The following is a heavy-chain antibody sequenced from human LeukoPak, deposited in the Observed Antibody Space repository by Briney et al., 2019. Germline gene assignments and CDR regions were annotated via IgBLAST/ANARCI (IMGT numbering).Heavy chain of an antibody. CDR3: ARAPPRREPHGGGSPFDY. CDR2: INHSGST. V-gene: IGHV4-34*01. D-gene: IGHD3-16*01. CDR1: GGSISSYY. Sequence: PSETLSLTCTVSGGSISSYYWSWIRQPPGKGLEWIGEINHSGSTNYNPSLKSRVTISVDTSKNQFSLKLSSVTAADTAVYYCARAPPRREPHGGGSPFDYWGQGTLVTVSS. J-gene: IGHJ4*02.